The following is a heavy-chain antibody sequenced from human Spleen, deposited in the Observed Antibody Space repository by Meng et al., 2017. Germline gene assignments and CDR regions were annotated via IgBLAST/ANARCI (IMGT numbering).Heavy chain of an antibody. Sequence: GESLKISCAASGFTFGSYAMHWVRQAPGKGLEWVALISYDGTNKYYADSVKGRFTISRDNSKNTLYLQMNSLRAEDTAVYYCVRDTRLWSGHYPDSMANYWGQGTLVTVSS. J-gene: IGHJ4*02. CDR2: ISYDGTNK. CDR3: VRDTRLWSGHYPDSMANY. CDR1: GFTFGSYA. V-gene: IGHV3-30*01. D-gene: IGHD3-3*01.